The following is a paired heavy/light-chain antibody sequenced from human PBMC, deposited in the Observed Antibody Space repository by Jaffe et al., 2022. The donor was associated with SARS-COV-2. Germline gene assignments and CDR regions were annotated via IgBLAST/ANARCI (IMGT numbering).Heavy chain of an antibody. CDR2: ISSDGTT. CDR1: GLIVSSNF. D-gene: IGHD3-10*01. J-gene: IGHJ3*02. Sequence: EVQLVESGGNLVQPGGSLRLSCAAPGLIVSSNFFTWVRQGPGKGLEWVALISSDGTTYYADSVKGRFTISRDNSRNTVHLQMSSLRTEDTAVYYCARALGRMVRAVIYAFDIWGQGTAVTVSS. V-gene: IGHV3-66*02. CDR3: ARALGRMVRAVIYAFDI.
Light chain of an antibody. CDR2: LGS. CDR3: MQALQTPPWT. Sequence: DIVMTQSPLSLSVTPGEPASISCRSNQSLLHSNGYDYLDWYLQRPGQSPQLLIYLGSDRASGVPDRFSGSGSGTDFTLKISSVEAEDVGIYYCMQALQTPPWTFGQGTKVEIK. CDR1: QSLLHSNGYDY. V-gene: IGKV2-28*01. J-gene: IGKJ1*01.